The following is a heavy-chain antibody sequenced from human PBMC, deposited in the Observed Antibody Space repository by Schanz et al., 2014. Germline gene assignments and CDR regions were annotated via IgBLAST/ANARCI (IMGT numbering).Heavy chain of an antibody. V-gene: IGHV3-21*06. D-gene: IGHD2-15*01. CDR1: GFTFSSYG. CDR3: ARDRGYCSGGSCLTFDY. Sequence: VQLVESGGGVVQPGRSLRLSCAASGFTFSSYGMHWVRQAPGKGLEWVSSISGRSSHIYYADSVKGRFSISRDNAKNSLYLQLNSLRAEDTAVYYCARDRGYCSGGSCLTFDYWGQGTLVTVSS. CDR2: ISGRSSHI. J-gene: IGHJ4*02.